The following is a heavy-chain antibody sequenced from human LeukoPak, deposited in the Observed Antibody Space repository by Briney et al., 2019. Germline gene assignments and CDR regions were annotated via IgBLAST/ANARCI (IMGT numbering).Heavy chain of an antibody. J-gene: IGHJ5*02. CDR2: IHYSGST. D-gene: IGHD2-2*01. Sequence: SETLSLTCTVSGGSISRDSYYWAWIRQPPGKGLEWIGSIHYSGSTNYNPSLKSRVTMSVDTSKNQFSLKLSSVTAADTAVYYCARQDIVVVPAALGPFDPWGQGTLVTVSS. V-gene: IGHV4-39*01. CDR1: GGSISRDSYY. CDR3: ARQDIVVVPAALGPFDP.